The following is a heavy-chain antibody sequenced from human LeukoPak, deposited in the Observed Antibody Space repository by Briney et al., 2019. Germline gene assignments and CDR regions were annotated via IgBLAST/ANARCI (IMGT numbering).Heavy chain of an antibody. CDR3: ARGSGGYYNWFDP. Sequence: GGSLRLSCAASGFTFNSYGMHWDRQAPGKGLEWVAVVWYDGNNKYYADSVKGRFTISRDNSKNTLYLQVDSLRAEDTAVYYCARGSGGYYNWFDPWGQGTLVTVSS. CDR2: VWYDGNNK. V-gene: IGHV3-33*01. CDR1: GFTFNSYG. D-gene: IGHD3-10*01. J-gene: IGHJ5*02.